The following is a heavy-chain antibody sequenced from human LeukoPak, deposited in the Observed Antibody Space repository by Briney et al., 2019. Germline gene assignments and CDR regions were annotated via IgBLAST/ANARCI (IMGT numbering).Heavy chain of an antibody. D-gene: IGHD3/OR15-3a*01. V-gene: IGHV3-21*01. J-gene: IGHJ4*02. CDR2: ISSSGDYI. Sequence: GGSLRLSCAASGFTFSRYNMNWVRQAPGKGLEWVSYISSSGDYIYYADSVKGRFTISRDNAKNSLFLQLNSLRVEDTGVYYCTRDLGTGRPHDFWGQGTLVTVSS. CDR1: GFTFSRYN. CDR3: TRDLGTGRPHDF.